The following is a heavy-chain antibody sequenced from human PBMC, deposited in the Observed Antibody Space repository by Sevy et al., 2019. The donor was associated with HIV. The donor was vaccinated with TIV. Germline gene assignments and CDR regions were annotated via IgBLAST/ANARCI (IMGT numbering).Heavy chain of an antibody. CDR3: ASSGSSWY. Sequence: GESLKISCAASGFTFSSYWMNWVRQAPGKGLEWVSSISSSSSYIYYADSVKGRFTISRDNAKNSLYLQMNSLRAEDTAVYYCASSGSSWYWGQGTLVTVSS. CDR2: ISSSSSYI. V-gene: IGHV3-21*01. J-gene: IGHJ4*02. CDR1: GFTFSSYW. D-gene: IGHD3-10*01.